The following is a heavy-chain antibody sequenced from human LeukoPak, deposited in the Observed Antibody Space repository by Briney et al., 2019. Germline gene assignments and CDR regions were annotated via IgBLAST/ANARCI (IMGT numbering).Heavy chain of an antibody. Sequence: GGSLRLFCAASGFTFSSYGMHWVRQAPGKGLEWVAVISYDGSNKYYADSVKGRFTISRDNSKNTLYLQMNSLRAEDTAVYYCAKDLDIVVVPAATLDYWGQGTLVTVSS. CDR3: AKDLDIVVVPAATLDY. CDR1: GFTFSSYG. V-gene: IGHV3-30*18. J-gene: IGHJ4*02. D-gene: IGHD2-2*01. CDR2: ISYDGSNK.